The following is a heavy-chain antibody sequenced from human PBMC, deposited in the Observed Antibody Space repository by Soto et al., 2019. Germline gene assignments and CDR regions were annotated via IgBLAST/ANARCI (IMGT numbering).Heavy chain of an antibody. D-gene: IGHD6-19*01. CDR2: INHSGST. CDR3: ARSAGGDTHAFY. V-gene: IGHV4-34*01. Sequence: QVQLQQWGAGLLKPSETLSLTCAVYGGAFSGYYWSWIRQPPGKGLELIGEINHSGSTNYNPSLKSRVTISVDTSKNQFSLKLSSVTAADTAVYYGARSAGGDTHAFYWGQGTLVTVSS. CDR1: GGAFSGYY. J-gene: IGHJ4*02.